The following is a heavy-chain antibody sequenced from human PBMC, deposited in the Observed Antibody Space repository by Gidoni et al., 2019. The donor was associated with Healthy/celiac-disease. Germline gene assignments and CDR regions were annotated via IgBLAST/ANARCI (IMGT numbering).Heavy chain of an antibody. CDR2: ISYDGSNK. V-gene: IGHV3-30-3*01. CDR1: GFTFSSYA. Sequence: QVQLVESGGGVVQPGRSLRLYCAASGFTFSSYAMHWVRQAPGKGLEWWAVISYDGSNKYYADSVKGRFTISRDNSKNTLYLQMNSLRAEDTAVYYCARAGNYYDSSGADAFDIWGQGTMVTVSS. J-gene: IGHJ3*02. D-gene: IGHD3-22*01. CDR3: ARAGNYYDSSGADAFDI.